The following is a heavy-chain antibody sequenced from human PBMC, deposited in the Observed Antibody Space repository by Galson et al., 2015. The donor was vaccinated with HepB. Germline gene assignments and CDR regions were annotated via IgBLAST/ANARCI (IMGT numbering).Heavy chain of an antibody. Sequence: SLRLSCAASGFTFSSYAMNWVRQAPGKGLEWVSAISGSGGSTYYADSVKGRFTISRDNSKNTLYLQMDSLRAEDTAVYYCAKDLNWNWDWWGQGTLVTVSS. CDR2: ISGSGGST. V-gene: IGHV3-23*01. CDR1: GFTFSSYA. J-gene: IGHJ4*02. CDR3: AKDLNWNWDW. D-gene: IGHD1-20*01.